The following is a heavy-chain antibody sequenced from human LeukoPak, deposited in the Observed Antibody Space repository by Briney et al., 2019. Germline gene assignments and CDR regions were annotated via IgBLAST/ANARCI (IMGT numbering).Heavy chain of an antibody. CDR3: ARENRYCSSTSCYNYYYYMDV. V-gene: IGHV4-59*01. Sequence: PSETLSLTCTVSGGSISSYYCSWIRQPPGKGLEWIGYIYYSGSTSYNPSLKSRVTISVDTSKNQFSLKLSSVTAADTAVYYCARENRYCSSTSCYNYYYYMDVWGKGTTVTVSS. CDR2: IYYSGST. J-gene: IGHJ6*03. CDR1: GGSISSYY. D-gene: IGHD2-2*01.